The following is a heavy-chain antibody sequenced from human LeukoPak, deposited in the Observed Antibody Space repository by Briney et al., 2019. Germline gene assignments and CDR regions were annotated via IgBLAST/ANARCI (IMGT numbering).Heavy chain of an antibody. CDR3: ARRVVQHDNWFDP. CDR1: GDTFSTYD. CDR2: IIPIFDTA. D-gene: IGHD1-1*01. Sequence: ASVKVSCKASGDTFSTYDISWVRQAPGQGLEWMGGIIPIFDTANYAQKFQGRVTITTDESTSTVYMELSSLRSEDTAVYYCARRVVQHDNWFDPWGQGTLVTVSS. J-gene: IGHJ5*02. V-gene: IGHV1-69*05.